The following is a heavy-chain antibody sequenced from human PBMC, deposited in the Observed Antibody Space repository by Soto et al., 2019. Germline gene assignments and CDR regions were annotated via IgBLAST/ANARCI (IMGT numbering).Heavy chain of an antibody. D-gene: IGHD3-3*01. J-gene: IGHJ6*02. V-gene: IGHV3-33*01. CDR3: AREEGLRFLEWLSPLGMDV. CDR2: IWYDGSNK. CDR1: GFTLSSYG. Sequence: PGGSLRLSCAASGFTLSSYGMHWVRQAPGKGLEWVAVIWYDGSNKYYADSVKGRFTISRDNSKNTLYLQMNSLRAEDTAVYYCAREEGLRFLEWLSPLGMDVWGQGTTVTVSS.